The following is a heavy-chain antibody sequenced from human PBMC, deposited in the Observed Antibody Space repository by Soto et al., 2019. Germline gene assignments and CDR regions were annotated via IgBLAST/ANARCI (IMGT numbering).Heavy chain of an antibody. CDR2: IYPGDSDT. Sequence: PGESLTISCKASGYSFTRYWIVWVLQTPGKGLEWMGLIYPGDSDTRYSPSFQGHVTISADKSITTAYLQWSSLTASDTAMYYCARRGDSGGFIDYWGQGILVTVSS. D-gene: IGHD3-22*01. CDR3: ARRGDSGGFIDY. J-gene: IGHJ4*02. CDR1: GYSFTRYW. V-gene: IGHV5-51*01.